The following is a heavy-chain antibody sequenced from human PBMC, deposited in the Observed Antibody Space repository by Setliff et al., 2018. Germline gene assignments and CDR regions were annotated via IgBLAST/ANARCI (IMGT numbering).Heavy chain of an antibody. D-gene: IGHD3-16*01. J-gene: IGHJ3*02. CDR1: GYTFTGYY. V-gene: IGHV1-2*06. CDR2: INPSSGAT. CDR3: ARDGGGDSDAFDI. Sequence: ASVKVSCKASGYTFTGYYMYWVRQAPGQGLEWMGRINPSSGATIYAQKFQGRVTMTSDTSISTAYMELGRLRSDDTAVYFWARDGGGDSDAFDIWGQGTRVTV.